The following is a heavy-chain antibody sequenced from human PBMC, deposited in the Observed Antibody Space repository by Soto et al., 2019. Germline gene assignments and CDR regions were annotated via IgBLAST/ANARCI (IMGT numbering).Heavy chain of an antibody. CDR1: GFSFSAHD. CDR3: ARAPPGLEDFDY. D-gene: IGHD3-22*01. J-gene: IGHJ4*02. Sequence: EVQLVESGGGLVQPGGSLRLSCAASGFSFSAHDLNWVRQAPGKGLEWISYIDPSGNTMHYADSVKGRFTISRDNAKNSLYLKMNSLRAEDTAVYYCARAPPGLEDFDYWGQGTLVTVSS. V-gene: IGHV3-48*03. CDR2: IDPSGNTM.